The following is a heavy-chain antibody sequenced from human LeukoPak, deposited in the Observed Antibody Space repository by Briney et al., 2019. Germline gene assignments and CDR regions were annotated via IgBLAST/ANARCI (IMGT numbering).Heavy chain of an antibody. Sequence: PGGSLRLSCAASGFIFSDYYMSWLRQAPGKGLEWVSTIKGTGLTTYYADSVKGRFTISRDNAKNSLFLQMSSLRADDTAIYYCARAGELRYMDVWGKGTAVTVSS. CDR3: ARAGELRYMDV. D-gene: IGHD3-16*01. CDR1: GFIFSDYY. V-gene: IGHV3-11*04. CDR2: IKGTGLTT. J-gene: IGHJ6*03.